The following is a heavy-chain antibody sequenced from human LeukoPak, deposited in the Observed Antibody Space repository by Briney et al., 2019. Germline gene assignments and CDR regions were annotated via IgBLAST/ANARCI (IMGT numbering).Heavy chain of an antibody. CDR3: ARGDRGTAAGNNWFNP. CDR2: ISYDGNEK. V-gene: IGHV3-30*03. CDR1: GFTFDNYG. Sequence: PGGSLRLSCAASGFTFDNYGINWVRQTPGKGLEWVAVISYDGNEKYQVDSVKGRFTISRDNSKNTLYLQMNSLRVEDTAVYYCARGDRGTAAGNNWFNPWGQGTLVTVSS. D-gene: IGHD6-13*01. J-gene: IGHJ5*02.